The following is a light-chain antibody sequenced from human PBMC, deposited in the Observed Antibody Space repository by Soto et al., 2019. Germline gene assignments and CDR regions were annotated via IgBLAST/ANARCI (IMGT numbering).Light chain of an antibody. J-gene: IGLJ1*01. V-gene: IGLV6-57*04. CDR3: QSYHSGNYA. CDR1: SGSIATNY. Sequence: NFMLTQPHSVSESPGKTVTISCTRSSGSIATNYVQWYQQRPGSAPTTVIYEDKLRPSGVTDRFSGSIDSSSNSASLTISGLKTEDEADYYCQSYHSGNYAFGTGTKLTVL. CDR2: EDK.